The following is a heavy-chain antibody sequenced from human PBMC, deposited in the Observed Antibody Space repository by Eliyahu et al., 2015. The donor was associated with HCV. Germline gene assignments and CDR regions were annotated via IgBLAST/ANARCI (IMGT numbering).Heavy chain of an antibody. CDR3: AREARFRELFSGWAHWYFDL. CDR2: IYHSGST. V-gene: IGHV4-4*02. Sequence: CAVSGGSISSSNWWSWVRQPPGKGLEWIGEIYHSGSTNYNPSLKSRVTISVDKSKNQFSLKLSSVTAADTAVYYCAREARFRELFSGWAHWYFDLWGRGTLVTVSS. D-gene: IGHD3-10*01. J-gene: IGHJ2*01. CDR1: GGSISSSNW.